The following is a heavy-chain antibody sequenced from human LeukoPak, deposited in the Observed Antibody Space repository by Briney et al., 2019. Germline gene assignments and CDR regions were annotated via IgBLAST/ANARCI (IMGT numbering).Heavy chain of an antibody. CDR3: ARVRCSSTSCYVDY. J-gene: IGHJ4*02. Sequence: SETLSLTCTVSGGSVSSGSYYWSWIRQPPGKGLEWIGYIYYSGSTNCNPSLKSRVTISVDTSKNQFSLKLSSVTAADTAVYYCARVRCSSTSCYVDYWGQGTLVTVSS. V-gene: IGHV4-61*01. D-gene: IGHD2-2*01. CDR1: GGSVSSGSYY. CDR2: IYYSGST.